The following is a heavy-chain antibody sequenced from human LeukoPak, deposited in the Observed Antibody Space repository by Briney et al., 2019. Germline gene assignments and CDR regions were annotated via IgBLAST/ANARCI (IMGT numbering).Heavy chain of an antibody. CDR3: ARDPLSTNDFDI. V-gene: IGHV4-59*01. D-gene: IGHD1-1*01. CDR1: GGSITNSY. J-gene: IGHJ3*02. Sequence: SETLSLTCTVSGGSITNSYWNWIRQSPGKGLGWIGYINYSGSTNYNPSLKSRVTISVDTSKNQFSLKLSSVTAADTAMYFCARDPLSTNDFDIWGQGTMVTVSS. CDR2: INYSGST.